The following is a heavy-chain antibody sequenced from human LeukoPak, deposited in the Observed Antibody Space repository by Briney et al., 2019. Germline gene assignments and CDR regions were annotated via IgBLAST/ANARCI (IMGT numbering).Heavy chain of an antibody. Sequence: SETLSLTCAVYGGSFSGYYWIWIRQPPGKGLEWIGEINRSGSTTYNPSLKSRVTISLDTSKNQFSLKLSSVTAAGTAVYYCASSLVRADMVMGIDYWGQGTLVTVSS. V-gene: IGHV4-34*01. CDR3: ASSLVRADMVMGIDY. CDR1: GGSFSGYY. CDR2: INRSGST. D-gene: IGHD5-18*01. J-gene: IGHJ4*02.